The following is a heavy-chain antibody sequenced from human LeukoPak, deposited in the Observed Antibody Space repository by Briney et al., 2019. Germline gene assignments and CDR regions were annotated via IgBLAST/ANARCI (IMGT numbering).Heavy chain of an antibody. CDR3: ARDRWDSSSWYGNFDY. CDR2: IIPIFGTA. Sequence: SVKVSCKASGGTFSSYAISWVRQAPGQGLEWMGRIIPIFGTANYAQKFQGRVTITTGESTSTAYMELSSLRSEDTAVYYCARDRWDSSSWYGNFDYWGQETLVTVSS. V-gene: IGHV1-69*05. CDR1: GGTFSSYA. D-gene: IGHD6-13*01. J-gene: IGHJ4*02.